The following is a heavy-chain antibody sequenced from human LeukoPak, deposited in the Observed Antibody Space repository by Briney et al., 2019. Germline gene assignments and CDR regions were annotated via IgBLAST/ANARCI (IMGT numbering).Heavy chain of an antibody. CDR2: IYGGGST. D-gene: IGHD1-26*01. Sequence: PGGSLRLSCAASGFTVSSNYMSWVRQAPGKGLEWVSVIYGGGSTYHADSVKGRFTISRDNSKNTLYLQMSSPRAEDTAVYYCASLVGATGFDYWGQGTLVTVSS. CDR3: ASLVGATGFDY. J-gene: IGHJ4*02. CDR1: GFTVSSNY. V-gene: IGHV3-53*01.